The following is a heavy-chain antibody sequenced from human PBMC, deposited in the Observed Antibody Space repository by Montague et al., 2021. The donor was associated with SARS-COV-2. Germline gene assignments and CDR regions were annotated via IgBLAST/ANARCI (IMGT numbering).Heavy chain of an antibody. CDR2: MNPNSGNT. Sequence: SVKVSCKASGYTFTSYDINWVRQATGQGLEWMGWMNPNSGNTGYAQKFQGRVTMTRNTSISTAYMELSSLRSEDTAVYYCARGRRSITMIVVVIPYHSYYMDVWGKGTTVTVSS. CDR1: GYTFTSYD. CDR3: ARGRRSITMIVVVIPYHSYYMDV. V-gene: IGHV1-8*01. J-gene: IGHJ6*03. D-gene: IGHD3-22*01.